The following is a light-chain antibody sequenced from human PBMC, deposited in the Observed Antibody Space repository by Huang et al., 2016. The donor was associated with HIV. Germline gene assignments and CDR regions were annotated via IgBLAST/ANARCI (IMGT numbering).Light chain of an antibody. CDR1: QDITTF. CDR3: QQYDSLPWT. J-gene: IGKJ3*01. V-gene: IGKV1-33*01. CDR2: DAS. Sequence: DIQMTQSPSSLSASVGDRVTITCQASQDITTFLAWYQQRPGKAPKLLIYDASDLETGVPSRFSGSGSGTDVTVTISSLKPEDIATYYCQQYDSLPWTFGPGTKVDIK.